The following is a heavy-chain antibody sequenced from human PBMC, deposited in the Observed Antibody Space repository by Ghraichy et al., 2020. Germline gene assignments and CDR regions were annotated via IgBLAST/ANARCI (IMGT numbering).Heavy chain of an antibody. CDR3: AKGWDCSSTSCLYYYYYYGMDV. CDR1: GFTFSSYA. CDR2: ISGSGGST. D-gene: IGHD2-2*01. V-gene: IGHV3-23*01. J-gene: IGHJ6*02. Sequence: ETLSLTCAASGFTFSSYAMSWVRQAPGKGLEWVSAISGSGGSTYYADSVKGRFTISRDNSKNTLYLQMNSLRAEDTAVYYCAKGWDCSSTSCLYYYYYYGMDVWGQGTTVTVSS.